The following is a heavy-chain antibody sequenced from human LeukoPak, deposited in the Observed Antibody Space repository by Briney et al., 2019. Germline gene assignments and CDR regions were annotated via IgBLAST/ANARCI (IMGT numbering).Heavy chain of an antibody. D-gene: IGHD5-24*01. CDR2: IYYSGST. J-gene: IGHJ4*02. V-gene: IGHV4-39*07. CDR3: ARDRDGDGGIPFDY. CDR1: GGSISSSSYY. Sequence: SETLSLTCTVSGGSISSSSYYWGWIRQPPGKGLEWIGSIYYSGSTYYNPSLKSRVTISVDTSKNQFSLKLSSVTAADTAVYYCARDRDGDGGIPFDYWGQGTLVTVSS.